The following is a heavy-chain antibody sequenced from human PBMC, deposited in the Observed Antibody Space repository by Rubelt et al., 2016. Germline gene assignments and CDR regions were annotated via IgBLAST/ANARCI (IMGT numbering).Heavy chain of an antibody. CDR1: GGSFNNYY. J-gene: IGHJ4*02. D-gene: IGHD5-18*01. CDR2: VNHNGNT. V-gene: IGHV4-34*10. Sequence: QLQLQESGPGLVKPSETLSLTCAVYGGSFNNYYWFWIRQPPGKGLEWIGEVNHNGNTNYNPSLKSRLTISLDTSKSQFSLKLSSVTAAETAGYYCATELGRGYIYGPLDSWGQGTLVTVSS. CDR3: ATELGRGYIYGPLDS.